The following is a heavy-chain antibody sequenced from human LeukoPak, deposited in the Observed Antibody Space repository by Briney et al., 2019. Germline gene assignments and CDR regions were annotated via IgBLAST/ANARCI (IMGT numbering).Heavy chain of an antibody. Sequence: GGSLRLSCAASGFTFSSYSMNWVRQAPGKGLEWVSSISSSSSYVYYADSVKGRFTISRDNSKNTLYLQMNSLRAEDTAVYYCARDSTYYDFWSGYYTQVYGMDVWGQGTTVTVSS. CDR3: ARDSTYYDFWSGYYTQVYGMDV. CDR1: GFTFSSYS. D-gene: IGHD3-3*01. CDR2: ISSSSSYV. V-gene: IGHV3-21*01. J-gene: IGHJ6*02.